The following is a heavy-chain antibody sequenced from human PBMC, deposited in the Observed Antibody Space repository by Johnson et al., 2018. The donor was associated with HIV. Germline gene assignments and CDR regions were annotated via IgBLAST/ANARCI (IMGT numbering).Heavy chain of an antibody. CDR2: IWYDGSNK. D-gene: IGHD1-26*01. Sequence: QVQLVESGGGVVQPGRSLRLSCAASGFTFSSYGMHWVRQATGKGLEWVAVIWYDGSNKYYADSVKGRFTISRDNSKNTLFLQMNSLRPEDTSVYYCAKDRYGGSYPDAFDIWGQGTMVTVSS. CDR1: GFTFSSYG. J-gene: IGHJ3*02. V-gene: IGHV3-33*06. CDR3: AKDRYGGSYPDAFDI.